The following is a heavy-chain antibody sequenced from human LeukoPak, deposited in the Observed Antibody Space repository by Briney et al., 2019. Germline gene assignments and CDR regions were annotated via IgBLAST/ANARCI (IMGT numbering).Heavy chain of an antibody. CDR1: GFTFDDYG. J-gene: IGHJ6*03. CDR3: TRGRETLLWFGELSHYYYMDV. V-gene: IGHV3-20*04. D-gene: IGHD3-10*01. Sequence: GGSLRLSCAASGFTFDDYGMSWVRQAPGKGLEWVSGINWNGGSTGYADSVKGRFTISRDNAKNSLYLQMNSLRAEDTALYYCTRGRETLLWFGELSHYYYMDVWGKGTTVTISS. CDR2: INWNGGST.